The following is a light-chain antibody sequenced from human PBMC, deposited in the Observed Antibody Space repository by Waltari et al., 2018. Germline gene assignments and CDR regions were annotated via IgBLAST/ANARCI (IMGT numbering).Light chain of an antibody. Sequence: SPATLSASPGERAYLSCRASQTINSHLAWYQQKPGQAPRLLIYGASTRATGIPARFSGSGSEAEFTLTISNLQSEDFAVYYCQHYNNWPYTFGQGTKLEI. CDR2: GAS. V-gene: IGKV3-15*01. J-gene: IGKJ2*01. CDR3: QHYNNWPYT. CDR1: QTINSH.